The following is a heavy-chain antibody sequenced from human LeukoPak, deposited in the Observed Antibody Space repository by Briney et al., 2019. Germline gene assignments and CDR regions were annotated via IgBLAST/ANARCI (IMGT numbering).Heavy chain of an antibody. CDR2: IYHTGST. J-gene: IGHJ6*03. CDR3: ARCYGEKLYQRCSRYMDV. Sequence: PSETLSLTCTVSSYSISRGYYWGWIRQSPGKGLEWIGNIYHTGSTNYNPSLKGRVTISVDTSKNQFSLKLSSVTAADTAVYYCARCYGEKLYQRCSRYMDVWGKGTTVTVSS. V-gene: IGHV4-38-2*02. CDR1: SYSISRGYY. D-gene: IGHD2-2*01.